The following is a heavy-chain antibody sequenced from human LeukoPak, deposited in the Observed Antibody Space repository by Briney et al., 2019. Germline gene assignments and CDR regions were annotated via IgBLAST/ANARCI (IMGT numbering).Heavy chain of an antibody. Sequence: GGSLRLSCAASGFTFSGYWMSWVRQAPGKGLEWVANIKQDGSEKYYVDSVKGRFTISRDNAKNSLYLQMNSLRAEDTAVYYCARGRGGFWSGYNYYYYYMDVWGKGTTVTVSS. CDR2: IKQDGSEK. V-gene: IGHV3-7*01. J-gene: IGHJ6*03. D-gene: IGHD3-3*01. CDR1: GFTFSGYW. CDR3: ARGRGGFWSGYNYYYYYMDV.